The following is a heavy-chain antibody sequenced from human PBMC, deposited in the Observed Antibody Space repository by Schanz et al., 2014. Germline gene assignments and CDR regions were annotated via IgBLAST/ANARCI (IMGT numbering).Heavy chain of an antibody. CDR2: ITYDGSNT. CDR1: GFTFSRCG. V-gene: IGHV3-33*01. D-gene: IGHD3-10*01. J-gene: IGHJ4*02. CDR3: ARGPDYGSGSYSSY. Sequence: QVQLVESGGCVVQPGRSLRLSCAASGFTFSRCGMHWVRQTPAKGLEWVAIITYDGSNTYHADSVKGRFTISRDNSKNTLYLQMNNLRVEDTAVYYCARGPDYGSGSYSSYWGQGTLVTVSS.